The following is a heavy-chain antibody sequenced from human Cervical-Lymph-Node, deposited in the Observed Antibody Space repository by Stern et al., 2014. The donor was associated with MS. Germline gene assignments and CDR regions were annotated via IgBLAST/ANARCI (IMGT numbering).Heavy chain of an antibody. CDR3: AREGEYCSGSRCYPFLDY. V-gene: IGHV4-59*01. Sequence: QMQLVQSGPGLVKPSETLSLTCTVSGGSLRSYYWNWIRQAPGKGLEWLGFYYQAGSCNYNPSLSSRVSSSVDTSKNQCSLTVSSVTAADTAVYYCAREGEYCSGSRCYPFLDYWGQGTLVTVSS. CDR1: GGSLRSYY. CDR2: YYQAGSC. J-gene: IGHJ4*02. D-gene: IGHD2-15*01.